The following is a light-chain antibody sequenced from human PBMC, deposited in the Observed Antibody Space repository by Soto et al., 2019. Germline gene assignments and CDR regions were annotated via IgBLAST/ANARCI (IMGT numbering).Light chain of an antibody. CDR2: GAS. J-gene: IGKJ4*01. CDR3: QQYGDSLLT. Sequence: IEMTQSPATLSVSPWERATRSCRANQSVVTNLAWYQQKPGQAPRLLIYGASTRATGIPARFSGSGSGTEFTLTISSLQSEDFAVYYCQQYGDSLLTFGGGTKVDIK. V-gene: IGKV3-15*01. CDR1: QSVVTN.